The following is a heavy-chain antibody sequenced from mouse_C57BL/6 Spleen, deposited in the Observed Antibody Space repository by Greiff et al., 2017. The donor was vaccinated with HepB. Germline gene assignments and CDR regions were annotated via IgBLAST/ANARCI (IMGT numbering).Heavy chain of an antibody. V-gene: IGHV1-63*01. Sequence: QVQLKQSGAELVRPGTSVKMSCKASGYTFTNYWIGWAKQRPGHGLEWIGDIYPGGGYTNYNEKFKGKATLTADKSSSTAYMQFSSLTSEDSAIYYCARENYYGSSYGEYYFDYWGQGTTLTVSS. D-gene: IGHD1-1*01. CDR3: ARENYYGSSYGEYYFDY. CDR2: IYPGGGYT. CDR1: GYTFTNYW. J-gene: IGHJ2*01.